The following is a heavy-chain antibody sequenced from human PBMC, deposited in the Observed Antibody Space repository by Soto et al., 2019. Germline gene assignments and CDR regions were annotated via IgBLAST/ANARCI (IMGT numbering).Heavy chain of an antibody. CDR2: ISWNSGSI. CDR3: AKDMGVDDWGS. CDR1: GFTFDDYA. V-gene: IGHV3-9*01. J-gene: IGHJ4*02. D-gene: IGHD3-16*01. Sequence: EVQLVESGGGLVQPGRSLRLSCAASGFTFDDYAMHWVRQAPGKGLEWVSGISWNSGSIGYADSVKGRFTISRDNAKNSLYLQMNSLRAEDTALYYCAKDMGVDDWGSWGQGTLVTVSS.